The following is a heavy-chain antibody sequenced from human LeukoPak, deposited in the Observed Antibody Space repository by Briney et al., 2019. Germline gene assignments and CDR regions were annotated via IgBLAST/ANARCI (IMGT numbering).Heavy chain of an antibody. V-gene: IGHV3-74*01. Sequence: PGGSLRLSCAASGFTFSSHLMHWVRQAPGKELVWVSRISSDGTYTNYADSVRGRFTISRDNAKNTLYLQMNSLRAEDTAVYYCTRGTATGDDHWGQGTLVTVSS. CDR2: ISSDGTYT. CDR3: TRGTATGDDH. J-gene: IGHJ4*02. D-gene: IGHD7-27*01. CDR1: GFTFSSHL.